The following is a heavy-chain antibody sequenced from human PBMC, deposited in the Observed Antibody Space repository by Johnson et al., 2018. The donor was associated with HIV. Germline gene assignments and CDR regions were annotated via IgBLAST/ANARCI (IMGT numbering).Heavy chain of an antibody. CDR2: IKSDASYT. CDR1: GFTFSSYW. D-gene: IGHD4-23*01. J-gene: IGHJ3*02. CDR3: ARERPGYGGHDAFDI. Sequence: VQLVESGGGLVQPGGSLRLSCAASGFTFSSYWMHWVRQDPGKGLVWVSRIKSDASYTAYADSVKGRFTISSDNAKNTLYLQMNSLRAEDTAVYHCARERPGYGGHDAFDIWGQGTMVTVSS. V-gene: IGHV3-74*01.